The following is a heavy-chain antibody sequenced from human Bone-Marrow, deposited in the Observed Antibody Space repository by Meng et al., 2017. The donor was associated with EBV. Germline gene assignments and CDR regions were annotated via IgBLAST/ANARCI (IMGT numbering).Heavy chain of an antibody. J-gene: IGHJ4*02. Sequence: QLQESGPGLVKPSETLSRICTVSGASITTPNDYWGWIRQHPGKGLEWIGTFYSVTTTFYNPSLRSRLAISVDTSKNQFSLGLTSLPAADTAVYYCVRGYDYGDYVDYWGQGTLVTASS. CDR1: GASITTPNDY. CDR3: VRGYDYGDYVDY. CDR2: FYSVTTT. D-gene: IGHD4-17*01. V-gene: IGHV4-39*07.